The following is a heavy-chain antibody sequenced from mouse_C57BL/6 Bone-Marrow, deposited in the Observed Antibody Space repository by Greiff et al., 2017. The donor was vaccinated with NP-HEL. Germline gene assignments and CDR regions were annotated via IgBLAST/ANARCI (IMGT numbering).Heavy chain of an antibody. V-gene: IGHV1-64*01. Sequence: QVQLQQPGAELVKPGASVKLSCKASGYTFTSYWMHWVKQRPGQGLEWIGMIHPNSGSTNYNEKFKSKATLTVDKSSSTAYMQLSSLTSEDSAVYYCARRPHGYLYAMDYWGQGTSVTVSS. CDR2: IHPNSGST. CDR1: GYTFTSYW. D-gene: IGHD2-2*01. CDR3: ARRPHGYLYAMDY. J-gene: IGHJ4*01.